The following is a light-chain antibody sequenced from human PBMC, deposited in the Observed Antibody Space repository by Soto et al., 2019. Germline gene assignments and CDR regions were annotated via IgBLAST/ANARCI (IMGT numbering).Light chain of an antibody. J-gene: IGKJ2*01. V-gene: IGKV1-9*01. CDR2: AAS. CDR1: QAISSS. CDR3: QHLNDYRYT. Sequence: DIQLTQSPSFLSASVGDRVTITCRASQAISSSLAWYQHNPGKAPKLLIYAASTLQNGVPSSFSGRGSGTEFTLTISSLQPEDFATYYCQHLNDYRYTFGQGTKVEIK.